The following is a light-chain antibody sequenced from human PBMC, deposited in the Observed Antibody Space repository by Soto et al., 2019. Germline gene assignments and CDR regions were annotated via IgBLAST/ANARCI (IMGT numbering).Light chain of an antibody. V-gene: IGKV3-20*01. J-gene: IGKJ4*01. CDR3: QQYGSSPLT. CDR2: GAS. Sequence: EIVMTQSPGTLSVSPGERVTLSCRASQIVSSTYLAWFQQKPGQAPRLLIYGASTRATGIPDRFSGSGSGTDSTLTISGLEPEDFALYYCQQYGSSPLTFGGGTKVDIK. CDR1: QIVSSTY.